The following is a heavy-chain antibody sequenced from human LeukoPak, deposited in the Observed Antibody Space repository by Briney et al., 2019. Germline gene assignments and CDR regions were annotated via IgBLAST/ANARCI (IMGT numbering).Heavy chain of an antibody. Sequence: ASVKVSCKASGYTFTSYWIQWVRQAPGQGLEWMGLINPNSGGTNYAQKFQGWVTMTRDTSISTAYMELGRLRSDDTAVYYCARAYSSSWEFDYWGQGTLVTVSS. J-gene: IGHJ4*02. D-gene: IGHD6-13*01. V-gene: IGHV1-2*04. CDR1: GYTFTSYW. CDR2: INPNSGGT. CDR3: ARAYSSSWEFDY.